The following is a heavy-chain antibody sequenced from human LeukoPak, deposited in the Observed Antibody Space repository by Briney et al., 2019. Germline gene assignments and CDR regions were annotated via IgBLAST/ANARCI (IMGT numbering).Heavy chain of an antibody. CDR2: ISSSGSTI. Sequence: GGSLGLSCVASGFTFSDYYMSWIRQAPGKGLEWVSYISSSGSTIYYADSVKGRFTISRDNAKNSLYLQMNSLRAEDTAVYYCARAYSSGWAAFDYWGQGTLVTVSS. CDR1: GFTFSDYY. D-gene: IGHD6-19*01. V-gene: IGHV3-11*01. CDR3: ARAYSSGWAAFDY. J-gene: IGHJ4*02.